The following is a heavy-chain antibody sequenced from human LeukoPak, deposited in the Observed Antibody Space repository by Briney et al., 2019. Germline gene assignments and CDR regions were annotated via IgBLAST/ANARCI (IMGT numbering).Heavy chain of an antibody. CDR3: AAYGGDWNFDS. CDR2: ITYRRSA. J-gene: IGHJ4*02. V-gene: IGHV4-34*01. D-gene: IGHD2-21*01. Sequence: ASETLSLTCAVYGSPDIYYFMFVRQPPGKGLQWLGEITYRRSADYNPSLKSRLTISIDVPQRQISLQLRSVTAADTAVYYCAAYGGDWNFDSWGQGTLVTVSS. CDR1: GSPDIYY.